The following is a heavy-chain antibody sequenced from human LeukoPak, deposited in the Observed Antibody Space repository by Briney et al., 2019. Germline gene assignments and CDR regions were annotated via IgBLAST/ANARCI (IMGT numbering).Heavy chain of an antibody. J-gene: IGHJ5*02. V-gene: IGHV1-46*01. CDR2: INPSGGST. Sequence: ASVNVSFTASGYTFTIYYMHWVRQAPGQRLEWMGIINPSGGSTSYAQKFQGRVTMTRDTSTSTVYMELSSLRSEDTAVYYCARDPGLNWFDPWGQGTLVTVSS. CDR3: ARDPGLNWFDP. CDR1: GYTFTIYY.